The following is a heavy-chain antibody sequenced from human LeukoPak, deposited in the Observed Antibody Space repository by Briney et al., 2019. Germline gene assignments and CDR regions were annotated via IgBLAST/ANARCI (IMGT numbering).Heavy chain of an antibody. CDR1: GFTVRMYW. D-gene: IGHD1-1*01. Sequence: GGPVRLFCVASGFTVRMYWMHWLRQVPGKGLVWVSRINSDASNTTYADSVKGRFTISRDNAKNTLYLQRNNLRAEDTAVYYCANDKSFHMDVWGQGTTVTVSS. V-gene: IGHV3-74*01. CDR2: INSDASNT. J-gene: IGHJ6*02. CDR3: ANDKSFHMDV.